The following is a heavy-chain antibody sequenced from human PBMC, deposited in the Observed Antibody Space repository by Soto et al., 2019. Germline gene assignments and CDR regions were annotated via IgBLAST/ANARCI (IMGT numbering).Heavy chain of an antibody. CDR1: GYTFTSYG. D-gene: IGHD2-2*01. J-gene: IGHJ6*02. V-gene: IGHV1-18*01. Sequence: QVQLVQSGAEVKKPGASVKVSCKASGYTFTSYGISWVRQAPGQGLEWMGWISAYNGNTNYAQKLQGRVTMTPDTSTSTAYMEQRSLRSDDTAVYYCARDPGGIVVVPAAIGCDYYYGMDVWGQGTTVTVSS. CDR3: ARDPGGIVVVPAAIGCDYYYGMDV. CDR2: ISAYNGNT.